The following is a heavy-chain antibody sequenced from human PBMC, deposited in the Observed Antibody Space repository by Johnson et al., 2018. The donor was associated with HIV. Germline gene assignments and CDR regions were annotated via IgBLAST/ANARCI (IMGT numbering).Heavy chain of an antibody. V-gene: IGHV3-23*04. Sequence: VQLVESGGGVVRPGGSLRLSCAASGFTFSSYAMHWVRQAPGKGLEWVSVFSSSSSGGRTYYADSVKGRFTILRDNSKNTLYLQMNSLRAEDTAVYYCAKDLRTTGAFDIWGQGSMVTVSS. D-gene: IGHD1-1*01. CDR2: SSSSGGRT. CDR1: GFTFSSYA. CDR3: AKDLRTTGAFDI. J-gene: IGHJ3*02.